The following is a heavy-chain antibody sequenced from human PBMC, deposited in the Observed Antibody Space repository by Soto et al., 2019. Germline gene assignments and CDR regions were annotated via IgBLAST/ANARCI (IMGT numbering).Heavy chain of an antibody. D-gene: IGHD3-10*01. Sequence: QVQLVESGGGVVQPGRSLRLSCAASGFTFSSCAMHWVRQAPGKGLEWVAVISYDGSNKYYADSVKGRFTISRDNSKNTLYLQMNSLRAEDTAVYYCARDYGGATWIPHDYWGQGTLVTVSS. V-gene: IGHV3-30-3*01. CDR2: ISYDGSNK. J-gene: IGHJ4*02. CDR3: ARDYGGATWIPHDY. CDR1: GFTFSSCA.